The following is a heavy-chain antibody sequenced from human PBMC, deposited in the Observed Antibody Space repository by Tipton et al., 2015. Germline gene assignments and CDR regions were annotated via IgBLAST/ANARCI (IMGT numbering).Heavy chain of an antibody. J-gene: IGHJ6*02. CDR3: ARDLEHGMDV. CDR1: GSSVSSGNYY. D-gene: IGHD5-24*01. Sequence: TLSLTCSVSGSSVSSGNYYWSWIRQPPGKGLEWIGYVSHSDTSHYNPSLKSRVTISVDTSKNQFSLTLNSLTAADTAVYYCARDLEHGMDVWGQGTTVTVS. CDR2: VSHSDTS. V-gene: IGHV4-61*01.